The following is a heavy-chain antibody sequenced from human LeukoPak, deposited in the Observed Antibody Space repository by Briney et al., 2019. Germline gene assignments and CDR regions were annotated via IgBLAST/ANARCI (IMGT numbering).Heavy chain of an antibody. CDR1: GFTFSSYA. J-gene: IGHJ3*02. D-gene: IGHD2-21*02. Sequence: GGSLRLSCAASGFTFSSYAMHWVRQAPGKGLEWVAVISYDGSNKYYVDSVKGRFTISRDNSKNTLYLQMNSLRAEDTAVYYCAKVVHIVVVTAIDIWGQGTMVTVSS. CDR3: AKVVHIVVVTAIDI. CDR2: ISYDGSNK. V-gene: IGHV3-30-3*01.